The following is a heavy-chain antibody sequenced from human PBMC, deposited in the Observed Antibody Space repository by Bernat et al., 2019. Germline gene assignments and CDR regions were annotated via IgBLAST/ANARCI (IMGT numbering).Heavy chain of an antibody. CDR1: GFTFSSYA. D-gene: IGHD3-16*02. CDR2: ISYDGSNT. J-gene: IGHJ4*02. V-gene: IGHV3-30-3*01. CDR3: ARDSKDYVWGSYRFIVDY. Sequence: VQLVESGGGAVQPGRSLRLSCAASGFTFSSYAMHWVRQAPGKGLEWVAVISYDGSNTYYADSVKGRFTISRDNSKNTLYLQMNSLRAEDTAVYYCARDSKDYVWGSYRFIVDYWGQGTLVTVSS.